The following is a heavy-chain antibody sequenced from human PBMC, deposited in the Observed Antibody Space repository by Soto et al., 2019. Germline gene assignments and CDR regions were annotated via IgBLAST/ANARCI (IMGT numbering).Heavy chain of an antibody. D-gene: IGHD2-15*01. CDR3: TTPVVPLRPFDY. CDR1: GVTFSNAW. J-gene: IGHJ4*02. V-gene: IGHV3-15*01. Sequence: EVQLVESGGGLVKPGGSLRLSCAASGVTFSNAWMSWVRQAPGKGLEWVGRIKSNTDGGTTDYAAPVKGRVTISRDDSKNTLYLQMNSLKTEDTAVSYCTTPVVPLRPFDYCGQGTLVTVSS. CDR2: IKSNTDGGTT.